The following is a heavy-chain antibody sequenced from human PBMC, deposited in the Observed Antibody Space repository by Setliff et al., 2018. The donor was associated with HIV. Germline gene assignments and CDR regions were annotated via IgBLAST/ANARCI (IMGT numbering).Heavy chain of an antibody. J-gene: IGHJ5*02. CDR1: GYTFTSYA. V-gene: IGHV7-4-1*02. D-gene: IGHD4-17*01. CDR2: INAGNGNT. Sequence: ASVKVSCKTSGYTFTSYAMHWVRQAPGQKLEWMGWINAGNGNTKYAQAFTGRFVFSVDTSVTTTYLQISGLKADDTAVYYCARALYGEYGGDLNWLDPWGQGTLVTVSS. CDR3: ARALYGEYGGDLNWLDP.